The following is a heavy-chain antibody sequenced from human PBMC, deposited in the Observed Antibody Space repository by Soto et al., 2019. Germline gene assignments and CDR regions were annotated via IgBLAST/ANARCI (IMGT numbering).Heavy chain of an antibody. CDR1: SGSISDFY. CDR3: ARGHLGITTTGTWYDFDY. Sequence: QAQLQEAGPGLVKPSETLSLTCTVSSGSISDFYWSWIRQPPGKGLEYIGYIYYSGRTYYNPSLKSRVTISVDTSKNQFSLKLSSVTAADTAVYYCARGHLGITTTGTWYDFDYWGQGTLVTVSS. V-gene: IGHV4-59*01. J-gene: IGHJ4*02. CDR2: IYYSGRT. D-gene: IGHD2-15*01.